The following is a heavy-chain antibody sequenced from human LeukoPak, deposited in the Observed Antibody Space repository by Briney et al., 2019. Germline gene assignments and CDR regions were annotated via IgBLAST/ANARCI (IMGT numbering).Heavy chain of an antibody. CDR3: ARGARYFDY. D-gene: IGHD6-6*01. CDR1: GGSISSSRDY. CDR2: IYYSGST. Sequence: SETLSLTCIVSGGSISSSRDYWAWIRQPPGKGLEWIANIYYSGSTYYSPSLKSRVTISVDTSKNQFSLKLSSVTAADTAVYYCARGARYFDYWGQGTLVTVSS. J-gene: IGHJ4*02. V-gene: IGHV4-39*07.